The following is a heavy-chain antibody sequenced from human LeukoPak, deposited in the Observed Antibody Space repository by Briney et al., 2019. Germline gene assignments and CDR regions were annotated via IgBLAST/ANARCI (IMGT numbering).Heavy chain of an antibody. J-gene: IGHJ4*02. Sequence: ASVKVSCKASGYTFTGYYMHWVRQAPGQGLEWMGWINPNSGGTSYAQKFQGRVTMTRDTSISTAYMELSRLRSDDTAVYYCARDVGYSSSWYLDYWGQGTLVTVSS. V-gene: IGHV1-2*02. CDR1: GYTFTGYY. CDR2: INPNSGGT. CDR3: ARDVGYSSSWYLDY. D-gene: IGHD6-13*01.